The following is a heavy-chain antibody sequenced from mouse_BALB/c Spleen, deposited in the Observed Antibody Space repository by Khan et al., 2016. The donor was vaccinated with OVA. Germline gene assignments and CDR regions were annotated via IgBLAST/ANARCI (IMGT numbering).Heavy chain of an antibody. V-gene: IGHV2-6-1*01. CDR2: IWSDGST. Sequence: QVQLKESGPGLVAPSQSLSITCTISGFSLTNYGVHWVRQPPGKGLEWLVVIWSDGSTTYNSALESRLSISKDNSKSQVFLKMSSLQTDDTAMYYCARQPYYHYYLMDYWGQGTSVTVSS. D-gene: IGHD2-10*01. CDR3: ARQPYYHYYLMDY. J-gene: IGHJ4*01. CDR1: GFSLTNYG.